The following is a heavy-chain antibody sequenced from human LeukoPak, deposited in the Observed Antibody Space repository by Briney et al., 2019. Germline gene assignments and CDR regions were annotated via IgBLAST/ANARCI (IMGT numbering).Heavy chain of an antibody. V-gene: IGHV3-21*01. J-gene: IGHJ4*02. CDR1: GFTFSSHS. CDR3: ARGVKYYDSSGYSDY. D-gene: IGHD3-22*01. CDR2: ISSSSSYI. Sequence: GGSLRLSCAASGFTFSSHSMNWVRQAPGKGLEWVSSISSSSSYIYYADSVKGRFTISRDNAKNSLYLQMNSLRAEDTAVYYCARGVKYYDSSGYSDYWGQGTLVTVSS.